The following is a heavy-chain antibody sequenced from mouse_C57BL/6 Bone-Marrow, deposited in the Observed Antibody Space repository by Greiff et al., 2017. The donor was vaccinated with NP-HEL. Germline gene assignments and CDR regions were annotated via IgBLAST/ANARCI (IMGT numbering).Heavy chain of an antibody. J-gene: IGHJ2*01. CDR3: AREDYYYGSSYDY. CDR1: GFTFSSYA. D-gene: IGHD1-1*01. CDR2: ISDGGSYT. V-gene: IGHV5-4*01. Sequence: EVKLMESGGGLVKPGGSLKLSCAASGFTFSSYAMSWVRQTPEKRLEWVATISDGGSYTYYPDNVKGRFTISRDNAKNNLYLQMSHLKSEDTAMYYCAREDYYYGSSYDYWGQGTTLTVSS.